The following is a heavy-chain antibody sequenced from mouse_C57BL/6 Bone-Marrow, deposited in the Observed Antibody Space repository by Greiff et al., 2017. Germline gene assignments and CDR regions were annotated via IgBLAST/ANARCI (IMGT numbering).Heavy chain of an antibody. CDR2: ISYDGSN. CDR3: ARQDDYDGLDY. Sequence: EVQLQESGPGLVKPSQSLSLTCSVTGYSITSGYYWNWIRQFPGNKLEWMGYISYDGSNNYNPSLKNRISITRDTSKNQFFLKLNSVTTEDTATYYCARQDDYDGLDYWGQGTTLTVSS. J-gene: IGHJ2*01. D-gene: IGHD2-4*01. CDR1: GYSITSGYY. V-gene: IGHV3-6*01.